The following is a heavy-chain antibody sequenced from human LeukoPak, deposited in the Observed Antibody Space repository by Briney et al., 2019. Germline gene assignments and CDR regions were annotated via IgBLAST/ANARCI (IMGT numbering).Heavy chain of an antibody. V-gene: IGHV4-34*01. D-gene: IGHD1-7*01. Sequence: SETLSLTCAVDGRSFSHYYWSWIRQSPGMGQEWIGEINDSGTINYNPSLMSRVTISVDKSKNQFSLKLTSATAADTAVYYCARRWNYGRNYYIDAWGKGATVSVSS. CDR3: ARRWNYGRNYYIDA. J-gene: IGHJ6*03. CDR2: INDSGTI. CDR1: GRSFSHYY.